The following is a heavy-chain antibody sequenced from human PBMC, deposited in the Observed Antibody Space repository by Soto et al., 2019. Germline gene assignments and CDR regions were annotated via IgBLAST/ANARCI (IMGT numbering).Heavy chain of an antibody. CDR3: AAGYSGSYYSPDAFDI. CDR1: GFTFTSSA. D-gene: IGHD1-26*01. V-gene: IGHV1-58*01. Sequence: GASVKVSCKASGFTFTSSAVQWVRQARGQRLEWIGWIVVGSGNTNYAQKFQERVTITRDMSTSTAYMELSSLRSEDTAVYYCAAGYSGSYYSPDAFDIWGQGTMVTVSS. J-gene: IGHJ3*02. CDR2: IVVGSGNT.